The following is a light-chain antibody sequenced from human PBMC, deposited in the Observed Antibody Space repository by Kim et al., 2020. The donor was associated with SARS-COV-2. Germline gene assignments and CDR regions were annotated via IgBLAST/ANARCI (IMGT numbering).Light chain of an antibody. CDR2: KAS. CDR1: QDISSW. CDR3: QQYKSYPWT. V-gene: IGKV1-5*03. Sequence: ASVGDRGTITCRASQDISSWLAWYQQKPGKAPKLLIHKASTLQGAVPSRFSGSESGTEFTLTISSLQPDDFATYYCQQYKSYPWTFGHGTKVDIK. J-gene: IGKJ1*01.